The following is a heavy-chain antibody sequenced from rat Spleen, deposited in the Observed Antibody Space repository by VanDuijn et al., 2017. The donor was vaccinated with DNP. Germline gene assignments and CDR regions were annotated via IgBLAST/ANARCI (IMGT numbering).Heavy chain of an antibody. CDR1: GFSLTSYH. CDR3: AREEPRILSFFSSLFDY. D-gene: IGHD1-2*01. J-gene: IGHJ2*01. CDR2: ISTGGDT. Sequence: QVQLKESGPGLVQPSQTLSLTCTVSGFSLTSYHVHWVRQPPGKGLEWIAAISTGGDTYYNSALKSRLSISRDTSKSQVFLKMNSLQTEDTAIYFCAREEPRILSFFSSLFDYWGQGVMVTVSS. V-gene: IGHV2S12*01.